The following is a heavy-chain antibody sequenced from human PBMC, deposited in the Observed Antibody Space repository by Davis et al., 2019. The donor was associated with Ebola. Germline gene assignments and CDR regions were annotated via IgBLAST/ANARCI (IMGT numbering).Heavy chain of an antibody. J-gene: IGHJ5*02. Sequence: PGGSLRLSCAASGFTFSSYGMHWVRQAPGKGLKYVSAISSSGGSTYYADSVKGRFTISRDSSKNTLYLQMSSLRAEDTAVYYCARGGDDYKGLIRDWFDPWGQGTLVTVSS. D-gene: IGHD5-24*01. CDR1: GFTFSSYG. CDR3: ARGGDDYKGLIRDWFDP. CDR2: ISSSGGST. V-gene: IGHV3-64D*06.